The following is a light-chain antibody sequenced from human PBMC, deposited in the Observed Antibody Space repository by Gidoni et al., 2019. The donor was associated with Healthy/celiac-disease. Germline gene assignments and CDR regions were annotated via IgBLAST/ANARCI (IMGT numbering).Light chain of an antibody. CDR2: AAS. CDR3: QQSYSTSWT. Sequence: DIQITQSPSSRSASVGDRVTITCRASQSISSYLNWYQQKPGKAPKLLIYAASSLQSGVPSRFSGSGSGTDFTLTISSLQPEDFATYYCQQSYSTSWTFGQGTKVEIK. CDR1: QSISSY. J-gene: IGKJ1*01. V-gene: IGKV1-39*01.